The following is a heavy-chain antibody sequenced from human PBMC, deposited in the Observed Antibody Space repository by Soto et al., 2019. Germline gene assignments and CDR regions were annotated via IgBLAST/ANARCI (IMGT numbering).Heavy chain of an antibody. D-gene: IGHD2-2*01. J-gene: IGHJ6*02. CDR2: IDPSDSYT. Sequence: GESLKISCKGSGYSFTSYWISWVRQMPGKGLEWMGRIDPSDSYTNYSPSFQGHVTISADKSISTAYLQWSSLKASDTAMYYCARLGDIVVVPAAISYYYYGMDVWGQGTTVTV. CDR1: GYSFTSYW. CDR3: ARLGDIVVVPAAISYYYYGMDV. V-gene: IGHV5-10-1*01.